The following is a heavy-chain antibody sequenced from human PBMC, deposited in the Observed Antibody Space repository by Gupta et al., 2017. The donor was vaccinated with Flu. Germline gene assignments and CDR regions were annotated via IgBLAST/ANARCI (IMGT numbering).Heavy chain of an antibody. D-gene: IGHD3-3*01. CDR1: GYTFTSYD. Sequence: QVQLVQSGAEVKKPGASVKVSCKASGYTFTSYDINWVRQATGQGLEWMGWMNPNSGNTGYAQKFQGRVTMTRNTSISTAYMELSSLRSEDTAVYYCARVARYDFWSGYYYYYYGMDVWGQGTTVTVSS. J-gene: IGHJ6*02. CDR2: MNPNSGNT. V-gene: IGHV1-8*01. CDR3: ARVARYDFWSGYYYYYYGMDV.